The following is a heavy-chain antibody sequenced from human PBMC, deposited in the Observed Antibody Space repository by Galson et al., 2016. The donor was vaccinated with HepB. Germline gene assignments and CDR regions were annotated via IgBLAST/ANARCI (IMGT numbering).Heavy chain of an antibody. CDR3: ARSGGSGTHFYDS. J-gene: IGHJ4*02. Sequence: SLRLSCAPSGFTFRDFVMSWVRQAPGKGLEWVSMIGAASGNTYYTDSVKGRFTISRDNSKNTLDLQMKNLRAEDTAICYCARSGGSGTHFYDSWGPGTLVTVSS. V-gene: IGHV3-23*01. D-gene: IGHD2-15*01. CDR2: IGAASGNT. CDR1: GFTFRDFV.